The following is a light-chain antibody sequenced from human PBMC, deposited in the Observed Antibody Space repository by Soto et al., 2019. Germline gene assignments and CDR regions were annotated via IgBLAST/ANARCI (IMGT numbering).Light chain of an antibody. CDR1: QSVSNDF. J-gene: IGKJ1*01. CDR3: QQYGSSPPRT. V-gene: IGKV3-20*01. Sequence: EIVLTQSPGILSLSPGERATLSXRASQSVSNDFLAWYQQKPGQAHRLLIYRTSTMATDFPDRFSGSGSGADFSLSISRLEPEDFAVYYCQQYGSSPPRTFGQGTKVDIK. CDR2: RTS.